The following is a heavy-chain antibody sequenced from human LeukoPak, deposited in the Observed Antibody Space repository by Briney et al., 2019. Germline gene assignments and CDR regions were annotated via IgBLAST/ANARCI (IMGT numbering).Heavy chain of an antibody. CDR2: INPNSGGT. CDR1: GYTFTDYY. V-gene: IGHV1-2*02. D-gene: IGHD5-12*01. CDR3: ARDAHNGYEFHDWFDP. J-gene: IGHJ5*02. Sequence: ASVKVSCKASGYTFTDYYIHWVRQAPGQGLEWMGWINPNSGGTKYAQKFQGRVTMATDTSISTAYMEMSRLTSDDTAVYYCARDAHNGYEFHDWFDPWGQGALVTVSS.